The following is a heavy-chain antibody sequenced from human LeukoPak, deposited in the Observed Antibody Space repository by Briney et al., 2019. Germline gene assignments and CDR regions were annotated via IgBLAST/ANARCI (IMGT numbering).Heavy chain of an antibody. CDR1: GFNFSNYW. CDR3: ARDDGYYYGSGSH. Sequence: QPGGSLRLSCGASGFNFSNYWMNRVRQAPGKGLEWVANIKQDGSEKYYVDSVKGRFTISRDNAKNSLFLQMNSLRADDTAVYYCARDDGYYYGSGSHWGQGTLVTVSS. V-gene: IGHV3-7*03. J-gene: IGHJ4*02. CDR2: IKQDGSEK. D-gene: IGHD3-10*01.